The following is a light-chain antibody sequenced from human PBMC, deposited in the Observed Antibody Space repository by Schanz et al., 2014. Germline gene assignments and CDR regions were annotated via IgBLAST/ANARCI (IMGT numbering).Light chain of an antibody. J-gene: IGKJ1*01. CDR1: QSVNNNY. V-gene: IGKV3-20*01. CDR3: QQYSDSPRT. CDR2: RAS. Sequence: EIVLTQSPATLSLSPGERATLSCRASQSVNNNYLAWYQQKPGQAPRLLIYRASSRATGIPDRFSGSGAGTDFTLTISRLEPEDFAVYYCQQYSDSPRTFGQGTEVEIK.